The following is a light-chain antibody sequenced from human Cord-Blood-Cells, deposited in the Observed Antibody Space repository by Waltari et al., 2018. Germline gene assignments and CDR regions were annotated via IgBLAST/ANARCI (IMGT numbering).Light chain of an antibody. CDR1: QGISSY. V-gene: IGKV1-9*01. J-gene: IGKJ2*01. Sequence: DIQLTQSPSFLSASVGDRVTITCRASQGISSYLAWYQQKPGKAPKLLIYAASTSQSGVPSRFSGSGSGTEVTLTISSLQPEDFATYYCQQLNSYPYTFGQGTKLEIK. CDR3: QQLNSYPYT. CDR2: AAS.